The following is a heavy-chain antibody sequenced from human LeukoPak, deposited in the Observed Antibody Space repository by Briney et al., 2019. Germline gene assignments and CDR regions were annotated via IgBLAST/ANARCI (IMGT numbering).Heavy chain of an antibody. V-gene: IGHV1-69*05. CDR1: GGTFSSYA. CDR2: IIPIFGTA. D-gene: IGHD2-21*01. Sequence: ASVKVSCKASGGTFSSYAISWVRQAPGQGLEWMGGIIPIFGTANYAQKFQGRVTITTDESTSTAYMELSSLRSEDTAVYYCARVPNVDGESWFDPWGQGTLVTVSS. J-gene: IGHJ5*02. CDR3: ARVPNVDGESWFDP.